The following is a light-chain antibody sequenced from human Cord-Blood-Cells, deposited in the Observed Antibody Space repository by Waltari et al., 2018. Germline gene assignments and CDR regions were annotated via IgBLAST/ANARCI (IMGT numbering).Light chain of an antibody. J-gene: IGKJ1*01. Sequence: DIQMTQSPSTLSASVGDRVTITCRASQSISSWLAWYQQKPGKAPNLLIYDASSLESGVPSRFSGSGAGAEFTLTLSSLQPDDFATYYCQQYNSYAPWTFGQGTKVEIK. CDR1: QSISSW. CDR2: DAS. CDR3: QQYNSYAPWT. V-gene: IGKV1-5*01.